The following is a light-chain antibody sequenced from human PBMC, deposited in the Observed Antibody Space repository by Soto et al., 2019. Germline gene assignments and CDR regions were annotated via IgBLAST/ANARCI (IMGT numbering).Light chain of an antibody. Sequence: QSALTQPPSASGSPGQSVTMSCTGTTSDVGGYNYVSWYQQHPGKAPKVIIYEVSKRPSGVPDRFSGSKSGNTASLTVSGLQADDEAYYYCTSYAGSDNLGVFRGGTKLTVL. CDR1: TSDVGGYNY. CDR2: EVS. V-gene: IGLV2-8*01. J-gene: IGLJ3*02. CDR3: TSYAGSDNLGV.